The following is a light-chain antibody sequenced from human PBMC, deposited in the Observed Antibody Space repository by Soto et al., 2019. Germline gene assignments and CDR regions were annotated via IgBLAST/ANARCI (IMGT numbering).Light chain of an antibody. V-gene: IGKV3-20*01. Sequence: EIVLTQSPGTLSLSPGERATLSCRASQSVSSSSLAWYQQKPGQAPRLLIYEASNRATGIPARFSGSGSGTDFTLTISRLEPEDFALYYCQHYVERSPITFGQGTRLEIK. CDR3: QHYVERSPIT. CDR1: QSVSSSS. CDR2: EAS. J-gene: IGKJ5*01.